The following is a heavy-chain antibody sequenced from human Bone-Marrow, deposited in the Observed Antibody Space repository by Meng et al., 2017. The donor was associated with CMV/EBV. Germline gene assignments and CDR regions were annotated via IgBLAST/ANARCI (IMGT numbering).Heavy chain of an antibody. J-gene: IGHJ4*02. V-gene: IGHV4-39*07. CDR1: GGSISSSSYY. CDR3: ARDEGSSWFEGGMRY. D-gene: IGHD6-13*01. CDR2: IYYSGST. Sequence: SETLSLTCSVSGGSISSSSYYWGWIRQPPGKGLEWIGNIYYSGSTYYNPSLKSRVTISVDTSKNQFSLKLSSVTAADTAVYYCARDEGSSWFEGGMRYWGQGTLVTVSS.